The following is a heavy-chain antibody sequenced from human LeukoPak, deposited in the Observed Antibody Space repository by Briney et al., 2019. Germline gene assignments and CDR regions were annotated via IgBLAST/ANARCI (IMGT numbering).Heavy chain of an antibody. CDR2: INPNSGGT. J-gene: IGHJ4*02. Sequence: ASVKVSCKASTYTFTDYYMHWARQAPGQGLEWMGWINPNSGGTNYAQKFQGRVTMTRDTSISTAYMELSRLRSDDTAVYYCARDSSGNPFDYWGQGTLVTVSS. CDR3: ARDSSGNPFDY. CDR1: TYTFTDYY. D-gene: IGHD6-25*01. V-gene: IGHV1-2*02.